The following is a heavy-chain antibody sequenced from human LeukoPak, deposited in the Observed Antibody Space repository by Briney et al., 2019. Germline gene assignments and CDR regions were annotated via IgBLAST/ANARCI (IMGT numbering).Heavy chain of an antibody. CDR2: ISHDGSDK. J-gene: IGHJ4*02. CDR3: ARALGSSSDY. Sequence: GRSLRLSCAASGFTFSSYGMHWVRQAPGKELEWVAVISHDGSDKDYADSVKGRFTISRDNPRNTLSLQMNSLRADDTAVYYCARALGSSSDYWGQGTLVTVSS. D-gene: IGHD1-26*01. CDR1: GFTFSSYG. V-gene: IGHV3-30*03.